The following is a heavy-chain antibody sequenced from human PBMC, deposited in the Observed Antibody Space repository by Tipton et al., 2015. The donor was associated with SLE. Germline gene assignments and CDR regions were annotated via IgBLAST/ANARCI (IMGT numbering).Heavy chain of an antibody. CDR3: ARRCGMGLYR. CDR1: TGSFSGYY. Sequence: TLSLTCTVYTGSFSGYYWSWIRQPPGKGLEWIGEINHSGSTNYNPSLKSRVTISVDTSKNQFSLKLSSVTAADTAVYYCARRCGMGLYRWGQGTLVTVSS. J-gene: IGHJ4*02. V-gene: IGHV4-34*01. CDR2: INHSGST. D-gene: IGHD3-3*01.